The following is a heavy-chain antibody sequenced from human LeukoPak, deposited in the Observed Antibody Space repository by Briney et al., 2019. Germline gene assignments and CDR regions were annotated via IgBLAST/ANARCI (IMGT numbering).Heavy chain of an antibody. CDR2: ISYDGSNK. CDR3: ARDQDYYYGSGSYYSRDYYYYYGMDV. D-gene: IGHD3-10*01. Sequence: GRSLRLSCAASGFTFSSYAMHWVRQAPGKGLEWVAVISYDGSNKYYADSVKGRFTISRDNSKNTLYLQMNSLRAEDTAVYYCARDQDYYYGSGSYYSRDYYYYYGMDVWGQGTTVTVSS. J-gene: IGHJ6*02. V-gene: IGHV3-30*04. CDR1: GFTFSSYA.